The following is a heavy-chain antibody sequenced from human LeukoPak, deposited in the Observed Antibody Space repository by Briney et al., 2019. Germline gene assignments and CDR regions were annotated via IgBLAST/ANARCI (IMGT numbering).Heavy chain of an antibody. J-gene: IGHJ4*02. Sequence: SETLSLTCTVSGGSISSYYWSWIRQPAGKGLEWIGRIYTSGSTNYNPSLKSRVTMSVDTSKNQFSLKLSSVTAADTAVYYCARERTIFGVAGYYFDYWGQGTLVTVSS. CDR2: IYTSGST. V-gene: IGHV4-4*07. CDR1: GGSISSYY. D-gene: IGHD3-3*01. CDR3: ARERTIFGVAGYYFDY.